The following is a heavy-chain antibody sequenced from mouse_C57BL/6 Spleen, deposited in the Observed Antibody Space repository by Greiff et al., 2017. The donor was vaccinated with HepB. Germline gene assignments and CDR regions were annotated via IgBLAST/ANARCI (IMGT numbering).Heavy chain of an antibody. CDR2: ISSGGSYT. J-gene: IGHJ2*01. Sequence: EVMLVESGGDLVKPGGSLKLSCAASGFTFSSYGMSWVRQTPGKRLEWVATISSGGSYTYYPDSVKGRFTISRDNAKNTLYLQMSSLKSEDTAMYYCARGDYYDYGDYWGQGTTLTVSS. D-gene: IGHD2-4*01. V-gene: IGHV5-6*01. CDR1: GFTFSSYG. CDR3: ARGDYYDYGDY.